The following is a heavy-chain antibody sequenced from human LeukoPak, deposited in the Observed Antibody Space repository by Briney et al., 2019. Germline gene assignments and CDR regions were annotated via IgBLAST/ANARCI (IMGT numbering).Heavy chain of an antibody. D-gene: IGHD3-3*01. CDR3: ARGDDYDFWSGSFDY. CDR2: IDYSGST. V-gene: IGHV4-39*01. Sequence: SETLSLTCTVSGGSISSSSYYWGWIRQPPGKGLEWIRSIDYSGSTYYNPSLKSRVTISVDTSKNQFSLKLSSVTAADTAVYYCARGDDYDFWSGSFDYWGQGTLVTVSS. CDR1: GGSISSSSYY. J-gene: IGHJ4*02.